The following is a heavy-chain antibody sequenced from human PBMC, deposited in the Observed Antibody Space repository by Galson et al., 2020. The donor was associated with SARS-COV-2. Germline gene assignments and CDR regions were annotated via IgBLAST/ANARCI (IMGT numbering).Heavy chain of an antibody. CDR1: GFTFSSYS. V-gene: IGHV3-48*01. CDR3: ARDGAITIFGVVIIPDGYYYGMDV. J-gene: IGHJ6*02. Sequence: PGGSLRLSCAASGFTFSSYSMNWVRQAPGKGLEWVSYISSSSSTIYYADSVKGRFTISRDNAKNSLYLQMNSLRAEDTAVYYCARDGAITIFGVVIIPDGYYYGMDVWGQGTTVTVSS. D-gene: IGHD3-3*01. CDR2: ISSSSSTI.